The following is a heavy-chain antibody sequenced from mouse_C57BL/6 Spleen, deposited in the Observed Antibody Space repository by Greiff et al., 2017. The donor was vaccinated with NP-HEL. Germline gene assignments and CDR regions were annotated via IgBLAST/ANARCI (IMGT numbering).Heavy chain of an antibody. Sequence: QVQLKESGPGLVQPSQSLSITCTVSGFSLTSYGVHWVRQPPGKGLEWLGVIWSGGSTDYNAAFISRLSISKDNSKSQVFIKMNSLQADDTAIYYCAKDLGYDSAWFAYWGQGTLVTVSA. CDR2: IWSGGST. CDR3: AKDLGYDSAWFAY. V-gene: IGHV2-4*01. CDR1: GFSLTSYG. J-gene: IGHJ3*01. D-gene: IGHD2-2*01.